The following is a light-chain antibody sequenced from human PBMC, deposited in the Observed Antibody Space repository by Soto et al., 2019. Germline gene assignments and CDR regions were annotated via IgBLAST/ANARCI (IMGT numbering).Light chain of an antibody. CDR3: QHYVNSPPYT. CDR2: GAS. CDR1: QSVSNNY. Sequence: EIVLTQSPGTLSLSPGERATLSCRASQSVSNNYLAWYQQKPGQAARLLIYGASTRASDIHGRFSGSGSGTDFTLTISRLEPEDFAVYYCQHYVNSPPYTFGQGTKLEIK. J-gene: IGKJ2*01. V-gene: IGKV3-20*01.